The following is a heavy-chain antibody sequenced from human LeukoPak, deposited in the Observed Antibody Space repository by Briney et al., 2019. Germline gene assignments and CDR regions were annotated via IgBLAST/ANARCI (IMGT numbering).Heavy chain of an antibody. CDR3: AKISSGWYGPLDY. J-gene: IGHJ4*02. CDR1: GFTFSTYW. CDR2: ISFDGSHK. V-gene: IGHV3-30*18. Sequence: GGSLRLSCAASGFTFSTYWMHWVRQAPGKGLEWVAVISFDGSHKYYADSVKGRFTISRDKSKNTLYLQVNSLRAEDTAVYYCAKISSGWYGPLDYWGQGTLVTVSS. D-gene: IGHD6-19*01.